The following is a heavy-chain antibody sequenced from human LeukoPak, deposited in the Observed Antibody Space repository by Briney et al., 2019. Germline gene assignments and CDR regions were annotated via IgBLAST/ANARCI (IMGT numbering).Heavy chain of an antibody. V-gene: IGHV5-51*01. J-gene: IGHJ4*02. CDR1: GYSFSSYW. Sequence: GESLKISCKGSGYSFSSYWIGWVRQMPGKGLEWMGIIYPGDSDTRYSPSFQGQVTISADKSISTAYLQWSSLKASDTAMYYCARQSRDGSKTRGYYFDYWGQGTLVTVSS. D-gene: IGHD3-10*01. CDR3: ARQSRDGSKTRGYYFDY. CDR2: IYPGDSDT.